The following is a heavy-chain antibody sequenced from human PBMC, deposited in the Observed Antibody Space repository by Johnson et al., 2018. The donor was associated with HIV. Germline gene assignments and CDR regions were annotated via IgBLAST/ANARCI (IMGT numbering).Heavy chain of an antibody. J-gene: IGHJ3*02. V-gene: IGHV3-48*01. Sequence: VQLVESGGGLVQPGGSLRLSCAASGLTFNNAWMSWVRQAPGKGLEWVSYISSSGSTIYYADSVKGRITISRDNSNNILYLQMNSLRVEDTAVYYCAKVAVATAAGGVALDIWGPGTMVTVS. CDR3: AKVAVATAAGGVALDI. CDR1: GLTFNNAW. CDR2: ISSSGSTI. D-gene: IGHD6-13*01.